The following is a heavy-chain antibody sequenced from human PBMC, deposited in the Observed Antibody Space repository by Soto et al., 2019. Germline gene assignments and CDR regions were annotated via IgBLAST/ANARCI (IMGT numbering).Heavy chain of an antibody. CDR3: ERRGGYSRSFDP. Sequence: SETLSLTCTVSGGSISSSSYYWGWIRQPPGKGLEWIGSIYYSGSTYYNPSLKSRVTISVETSKNQFSLKLSSVTAADTDVYSCERRGGYSRSFDPWGQGTLVTVS. CDR1: GGSISSSSYY. D-gene: IGHD6-13*01. J-gene: IGHJ5*02. CDR2: IYYSGST. V-gene: IGHV4-39*01.